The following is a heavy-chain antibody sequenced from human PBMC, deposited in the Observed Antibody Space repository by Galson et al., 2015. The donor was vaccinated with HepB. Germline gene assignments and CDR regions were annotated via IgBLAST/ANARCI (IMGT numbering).Heavy chain of an antibody. Sequence: SVKVSCKASGYTFTSYYMHWVRQAPGQGLEWMGRINPNSGGTNYAQKFQGRVTMTRDTSISTAYMELSRLRSDDTAVYYCARVGFPMIVGWDKYGMDVWGQGTTVTVSS. D-gene: IGHD3-22*01. V-gene: IGHV1-2*06. CDR3: ARVGFPMIVGWDKYGMDV. CDR1: GYTFTSYY. J-gene: IGHJ6*02. CDR2: INPNSGGT.